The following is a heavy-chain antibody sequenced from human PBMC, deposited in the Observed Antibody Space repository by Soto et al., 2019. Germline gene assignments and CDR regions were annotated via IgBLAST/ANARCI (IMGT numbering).Heavy chain of an antibody. CDR2: THNNGRT. V-gene: IGHV4-59*01. J-gene: IGHJ4*02. CDR1: GGSISSYY. D-gene: IGHD5-18*01. Sequence: SETLSLTCTVSGGSISSYYWSWIRRVPGKGLEWIGHTHNNGRTNYIYNPSLKSRVTISVDTSKNQFSLTLSSVTAADTAVYFCARDKEHTYGAFLGCWGQGILVTVSS. CDR3: ARDKEHTYGAFLGC.